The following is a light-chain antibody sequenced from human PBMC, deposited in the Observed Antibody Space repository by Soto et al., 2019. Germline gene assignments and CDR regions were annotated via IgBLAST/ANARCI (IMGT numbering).Light chain of an antibody. CDR1: SGNIASAH. CDR2: EDN. J-gene: IGLJ2*01. Sequence: NFMLTQPHSVSESPGKTVTISCTRSSGNIASAHVLWSQQRPGSAPTTVIYEDNRRPSGVPERFSGSTDTSSNSASLTISGLTPEDEADYYCQSYYGDHVLFGGGTKLTVL. V-gene: IGLV6-57*04. CDR3: QSYYGDHVL.